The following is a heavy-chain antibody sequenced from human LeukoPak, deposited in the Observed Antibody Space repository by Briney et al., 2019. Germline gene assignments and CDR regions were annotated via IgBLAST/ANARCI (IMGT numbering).Heavy chain of an antibody. Sequence: PGGSLRLSFATSGFTFDHHSMHWLRQPPGKGLEWVSLITWDSSRTHYSGSVEGRFTISRDNSKSSLYLQIDSLRTEDTALYYCAKNNAGGDYYHRWGQGTLVTVS. CDR1: GFTFDHHS. CDR2: ITWDSSRT. CDR3: AKNNAGGDYYHR. D-gene: IGHD2-21*01. J-gene: IGHJ4*02. V-gene: IGHV3-43*01.